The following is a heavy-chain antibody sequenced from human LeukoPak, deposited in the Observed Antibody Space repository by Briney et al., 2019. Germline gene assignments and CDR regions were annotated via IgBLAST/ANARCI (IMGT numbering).Heavy chain of an antibody. CDR2: ISGSGGST. CDR1: GFTFSSYA. J-gene: IGHJ4*02. Sequence: GGSLRLSCAASGFTFSSYAMSWVRQAPGKGLEWVSAISGSGGSTYYADSVKGRFTISRDNAKNSLYLQMNSLRAEDTAVYYCARDRGYSGYEDFDYWGQGTLVTVSS. V-gene: IGHV3-23*01. CDR3: ARDRGYSGYEDFDY. D-gene: IGHD5-12*01.